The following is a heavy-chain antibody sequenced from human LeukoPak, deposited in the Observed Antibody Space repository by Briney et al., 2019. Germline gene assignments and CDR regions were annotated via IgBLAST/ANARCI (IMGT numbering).Heavy chain of an antibody. J-gene: IGHJ5*02. Sequence: SETLSLTCTVSGGSISSGGYYWSWLRQHPGTGLEWIVYIYYSGSTYYNPSLKSRVTISVDTSKNQFSLKLSSVTAADTAVYYCARGGYCSSTSCYLFDPWGQGTLVTVSS. CDR3: ARGGYCSSTSCYLFDP. D-gene: IGHD2-2*01. CDR1: GGSISSGGYY. V-gene: IGHV4-31*03. CDR2: IYYSGST.